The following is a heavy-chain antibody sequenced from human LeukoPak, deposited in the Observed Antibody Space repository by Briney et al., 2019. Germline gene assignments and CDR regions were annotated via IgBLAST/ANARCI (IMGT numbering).Heavy chain of an antibody. CDR2: ISYDGSNK. J-gene: IGHJ6*02. V-gene: IGHV3-30-3*01. CDR3: ASTDIVGATSPSYYYYGMDV. Sequence: GRSLRLSCAASGFTFSSYAMHWVRQAPGKGLEWVAVISYDGSNKYYADSVKGRFTISRDNSKNTLYLQMNSLRAEDTAVYYCASTDIVGATSPSYYYYGMDVWGQGTTVTVSS. D-gene: IGHD1-26*01. CDR1: GFTFSSYA.